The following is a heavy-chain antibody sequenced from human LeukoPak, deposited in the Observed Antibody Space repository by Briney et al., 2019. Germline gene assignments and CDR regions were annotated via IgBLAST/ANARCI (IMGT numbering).Heavy chain of an antibody. D-gene: IGHD6-13*01. CDR2: IIHSGST. CDR1: GGSFSGYY. Sequence: SETLSLTCAVYGGSFSGYYWSWIRQPPGKGLEWIGEIIHSGSTNYNPSLKSRVSISVDTSKNQFSLKLSSVTAADTAVYYCATFDSSSYWFDPWGQGTLVTVSS. V-gene: IGHV4-34*12. CDR3: ATFDSSSYWFDP. J-gene: IGHJ5*02.